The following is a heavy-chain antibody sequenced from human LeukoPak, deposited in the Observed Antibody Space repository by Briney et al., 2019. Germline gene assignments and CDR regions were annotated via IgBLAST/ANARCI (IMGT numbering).Heavy chain of an antibody. CDR1: GGSISSSSYY. CDR3: ASSPLLWFGESQYYFDY. Sequence: SETLSLTCTVSGGSISSSSYYWCWIRQPPGKGLEWIGSIYYSGSTYYNPSLKSRVTISVGTSKNQFSLKLSSVTAADTAVYYCASSPLLWFGESQYYFDYWGQGTLVTVSS. D-gene: IGHD3-10*01. CDR2: IYYSGST. V-gene: IGHV4-39*01. J-gene: IGHJ4*02.